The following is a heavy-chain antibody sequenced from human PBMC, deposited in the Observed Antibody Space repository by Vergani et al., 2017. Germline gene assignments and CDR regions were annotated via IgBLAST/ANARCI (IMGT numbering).Heavy chain of an antibody. CDR3: ASEHSGYDLGY. V-gene: IGHV1-2*02. D-gene: IGHD5-12*01. CDR2: INSNSGGT. J-gene: IGHJ4*02. CDR1: GYTFTGYY. Sequence: QVQLVQSGAEVKKPGASVKVSCKASGYTFTGYYMHWVRQAPGQGLEWMGWINSNSGGTNYAQKFQGRVTMTRDTSISTAYMELSRLRSDDTAVCYCASEHSGYDLGYWGQGTLVTVSS.